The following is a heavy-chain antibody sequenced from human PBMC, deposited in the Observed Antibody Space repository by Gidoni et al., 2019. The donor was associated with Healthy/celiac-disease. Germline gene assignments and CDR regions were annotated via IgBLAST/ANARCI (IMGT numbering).Heavy chain of an antibody. V-gene: IGHV1-69*01. Sequence: QVQLVQSGAEVKKPGSSVKVSCKASGGTFSSYAISWVRQAPGQGLEWMGGIIPIFGTANYAQKFQGRVTITADESTSTAYMELSSLRSEDTAVYYCARGDTIFGVVTAYYYYGMDVWGQGTTVTVSS. CDR3: ARGDTIFGVVTAYYYYGMDV. CDR2: IIPIFGTA. D-gene: IGHD3-3*01. J-gene: IGHJ6*02. CDR1: GGTFSSYA.